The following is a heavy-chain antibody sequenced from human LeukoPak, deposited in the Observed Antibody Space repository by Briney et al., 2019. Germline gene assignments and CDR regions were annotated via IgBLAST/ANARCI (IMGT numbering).Heavy chain of an antibody. CDR3: ARTPPKGDIDY. J-gene: IGHJ4*02. Sequence: ASVKVSCKASGYTFTNYDINWVRKATAQGLEWLGWMSASSGNTGYAQKFQGRVSMTRATSITTAYLELSSLTFEDTAVYYCARTPPKGDIDYWGQGTLVTVSS. CDR1: GYTFTNYD. CDR2: MSASSGNT. V-gene: IGHV1-8*01. D-gene: IGHD2-21*02.